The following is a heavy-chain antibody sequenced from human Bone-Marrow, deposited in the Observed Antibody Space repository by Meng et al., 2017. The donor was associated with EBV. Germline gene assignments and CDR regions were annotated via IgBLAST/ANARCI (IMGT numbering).Heavy chain of an antibody. CDR3: ARASDYGNDLDY. CDR2: IDPNSGGA. Sequence: QVQLVQSGAEVKKPGASVKVSCKASGYTFTGHYMHWVRQAPGQGLEWMGRIDPNSGGADYAQKFQGGVTMTRDTSISTFYMELSRLTSDDTAVYSCARASDYGNDLDYWGQGTLVTVSS. CDR1: GYTFTGHY. V-gene: IGHV1-2*06. D-gene: IGHD4-11*01. J-gene: IGHJ4*02.